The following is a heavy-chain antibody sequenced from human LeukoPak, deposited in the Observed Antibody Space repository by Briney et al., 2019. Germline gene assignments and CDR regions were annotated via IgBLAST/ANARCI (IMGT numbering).Heavy chain of an antibody. CDR2: IYTNGNT. Sequence: PSQTLSLTCSVSGGSLSSGGYYWTWIRQPAGKGPEWIGRIYTNGNTNYNPSLKSRVTMSVDTSKNQFSLNLSSVTAADTAVYYCARDLLGIAAAGTFGFDYWGQGTLVTVSS. V-gene: IGHV4-61*02. CDR3: ARDLLGIAAAGTFGFDY. CDR1: GGSLSSGGYY. J-gene: IGHJ4*02. D-gene: IGHD6-13*01.